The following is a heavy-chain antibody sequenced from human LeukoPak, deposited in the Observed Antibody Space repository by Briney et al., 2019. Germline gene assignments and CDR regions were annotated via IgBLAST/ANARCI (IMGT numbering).Heavy chain of an antibody. CDR1: GFTFSSYG. Sequence: GGSLRLSCAASGFTFSSYGMHWVRQAPGKGLEWVAVIVYDGSNKYYADSVKGRFTISRDNSKNTLYLQMNSLRAEDTAVYYCARLSRYDYVWGSYRSTFDYWGQGTLVTVSS. D-gene: IGHD3-16*02. CDR2: IVYDGSNK. CDR3: ARLSRYDYVWGSYRSTFDY. V-gene: IGHV3-33*05. J-gene: IGHJ4*02.